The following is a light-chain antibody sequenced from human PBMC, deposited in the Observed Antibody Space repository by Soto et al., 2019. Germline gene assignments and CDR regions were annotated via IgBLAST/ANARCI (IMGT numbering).Light chain of an antibody. J-gene: IGKJ1*01. CDR1: QSVSSRY. CDR2: AAS. V-gene: IGKV3-20*01. Sequence: EIVLTQSPVTLSLSPGERATLSCRASQSVSSRYFAWYQQKPGQAPRLLIYAASRRAAGIPDRFRGSGSGTDYSLTISRLEPEDFALYYCHQYASSRTFGPGTKVE. CDR3: HQYASSRT.